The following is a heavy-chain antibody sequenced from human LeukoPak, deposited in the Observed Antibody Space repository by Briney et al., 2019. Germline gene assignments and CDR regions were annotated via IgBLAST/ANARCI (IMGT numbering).Heavy chain of an antibody. D-gene: IGHD6-13*01. CDR1: GFTFSNYA. CDR3: ARDISESSSSWYMGGYYYYYGMDV. J-gene: IGHJ6*02. CDR2: ISYAGTNE. Sequence: GGSLRLSCAASGFTFSNYAMDWVRQAPGKGLEWVAAISYAGTNEYYPDSVKGRFTISRDNAKNSLYLQMNSLRDEDTAVYYCARDISESSSSWYMGGYYYYYGMDVWGQGTTVTVSS. V-gene: IGHV3-30-3*01.